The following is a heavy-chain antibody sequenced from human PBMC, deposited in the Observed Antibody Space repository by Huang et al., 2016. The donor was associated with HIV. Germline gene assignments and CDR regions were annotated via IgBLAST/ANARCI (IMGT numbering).Heavy chain of an antibody. J-gene: IGHJ4*02. Sequence: QVQLVESGGGVVQPGTSLRLSCAASGFTFSHYAMNWVRQAPGKGVEWVAVISNEGSTKYYADSVKGRFTISRDNSKNTVYLQMNSLRAEDTAVYYCARSEPSRYYFDYWGQGTLVTVSS. CDR2: ISNEGSTK. V-gene: IGHV3-30-3*01. CDR1: GFTFSHYA. CDR3: ARSEPSRYYFDY.